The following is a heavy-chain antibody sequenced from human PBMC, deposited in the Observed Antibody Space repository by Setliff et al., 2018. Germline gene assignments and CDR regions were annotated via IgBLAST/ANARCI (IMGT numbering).Heavy chain of an antibody. J-gene: IGHJ4*02. CDR1: GGTFSSYG. D-gene: IGHD2-15*01. V-gene: IGHV1-69*05. Sequence: SVKVSCKASGGTFSSYGISWVRQAPGQGLEWMGGTIPMFGTTNYARKFQGRVTIITDESTSTAYMELRSLRSDDTAVYYCARAPPKIVVTVAALDYWGQGALVTSPQ. CDR2: TIPMFGTT. CDR3: ARAPPKIVVTVAALDY.